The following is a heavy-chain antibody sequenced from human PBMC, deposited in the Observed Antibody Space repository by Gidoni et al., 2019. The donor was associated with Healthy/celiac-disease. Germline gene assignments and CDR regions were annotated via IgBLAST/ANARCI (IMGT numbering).Heavy chain of an antibody. CDR1: GFTVRRYA. V-gene: IGHV3-23*01. D-gene: IGHD1-26*01. J-gene: IGHJ4*02. Sequence: EVQLLESGGGLVQPGGSLRLSCAASGFTVRRYAMSWVRQAPGKGLECVSAISGSGCSTYYADSVKGRFTISRDNSKNPLYLQMNSLRAEDTAVYYCAKDLVRLLPADPFDYWGQGTLVTVSS. CDR3: AKDLVRLLPADPFDY. CDR2: ISGSGCST.